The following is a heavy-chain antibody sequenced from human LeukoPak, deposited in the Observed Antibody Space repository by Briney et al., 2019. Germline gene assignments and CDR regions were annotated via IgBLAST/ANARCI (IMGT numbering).Heavy chain of an antibody. J-gene: IGHJ6*03. CDR2: INWNGGST. Sequence: GGSLRLSCAASGFTFDDYGMSWVRQAPGKGLEWVSGINWNGGSTDYADSVKGRFTISRDNAKNSLYLQMNSLRAEDTALYYCAREKYYYDSSGYWGGAYYYYYMDVWGKGTTVTVSS. V-gene: IGHV3-20*04. CDR1: GFTFDDYG. D-gene: IGHD3-22*01. CDR3: AREKYYYDSSGYWGGAYYYYYMDV.